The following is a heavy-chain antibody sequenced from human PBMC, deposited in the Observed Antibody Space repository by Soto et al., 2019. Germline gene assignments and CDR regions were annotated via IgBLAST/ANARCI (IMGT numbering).Heavy chain of an antibody. D-gene: IGHD6-19*01. CDR2: IYHSGST. Sequence: QVHLQESGPGLIKPSGTLSLTCAVSGGSISSNWWSWVRQPPGKGLEWIGEIYHSGSTNYNPSLMNRVTMSMDKSRNHLSLNLNSVTAADTAVYYCARHIAVSGTRGFDFWGRGTLVTVSS. CDR3: ARHIAVSGTRGFDF. J-gene: IGHJ4*02. CDR1: GGSISSNW. V-gene: IGHV4-4*02.